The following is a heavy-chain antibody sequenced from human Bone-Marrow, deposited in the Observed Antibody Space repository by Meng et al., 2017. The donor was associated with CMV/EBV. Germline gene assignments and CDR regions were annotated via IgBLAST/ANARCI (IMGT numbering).Heavy chain of an antibody. J-gene: IGHJ4*02. CDR1: GFTFSSYS. D-gene: IGHD6-6*01. V-gene: IGHV3-21*01. CDR3: ARVEYSSPGRGY. Sequence: GGSLRLSCAASGFTFSSYSMNWVRQAPGKGLEWVSSISSSSSYIYYADSVKGRFTISRDNAKNSLYLQMNSLRAEDTAVYYCARVEYSSPGRGYWGQGTLVTVSS. CDR2: ISSSSSYI.